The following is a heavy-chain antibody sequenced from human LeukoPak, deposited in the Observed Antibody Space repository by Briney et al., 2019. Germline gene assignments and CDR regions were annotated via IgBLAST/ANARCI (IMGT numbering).Heavy chain of an antibody. CDR1: GFTFSSYA. D-gene: IGHD3-22*01. V-gene: IGHV3-30-3*01. CDR3: AREGYYDSSGYSKKDY. Sequence: GGSLRLSCAASGFTFSSYAMHWVRQAPGKGLEWVAVISYDGSNKYYADSVKGRFTISRDNSKNTLYLQMNSLRAEDTAVYYCAREGYYDSSGYSKKDYWGQGTPVTVSS. CDR2: ISYDGSNK. J-gene: IGHJ4*02.